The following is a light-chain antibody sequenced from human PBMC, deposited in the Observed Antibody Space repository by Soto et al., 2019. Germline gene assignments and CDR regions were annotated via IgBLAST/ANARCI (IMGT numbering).Light chain of an antibody. Sequence: EIVLTQSPLSLPVTPGEPASISCRSSQNLLHSNGYNYLNWYLQKPGQSPQLLIYLGSNRASGVPDRLSGSGSGTDFTLTINRVEAEDVGLYFCAQGLATTFPFGGGTKVDIX. CDR1: QNLLHSNGYNY. CDR2: LGS. J-gene: IGKJ4*01. CDR3: AQGLATTFP. V-gene: IGKV2-28*01.